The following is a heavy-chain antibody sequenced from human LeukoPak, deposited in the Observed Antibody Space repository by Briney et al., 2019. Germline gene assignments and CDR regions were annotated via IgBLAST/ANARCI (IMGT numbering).Heavy chain of an antibody. CDR1: GGSISSGGYY. V-gene: IGHV4-31*03. J-gene: IGHJ4*02. CDR3: ARADSSSYYFDY. Sequence: SETLSLTCTVSGGSISSGGYYWSWIRQHPGKGLEWIGYIYYSGSTYYNPSLKSRVTISVDRSKNQFSLKLSSVTAADTAVYYCARADSSSYYFDYWGQGTLVTVSS. D-gene: IGHD6-6*01. CDR2: IYYSGST.